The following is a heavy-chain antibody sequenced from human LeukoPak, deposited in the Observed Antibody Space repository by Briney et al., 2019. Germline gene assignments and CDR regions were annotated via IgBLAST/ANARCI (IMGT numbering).Heavy chain of an antibody. CDR3: ARDVGPGYYYGMDV. CDR1: GFTFSRYG. Sequence: GGSLRLSCAASGFTFSRYGMHWVRQAPGKGLEWVAVIWYDGSNKYYADSVKGRFTISRDNSRNTLYLQMNSLRDEDTAVYFCARDVGPGYYYGMDVWGQGTTVTVSS. V-gene: IGHV3-33*01. J-gene: IGHJ6*02. CDR2: IWYDGSNK. D-gene: IGHD1-26*01.